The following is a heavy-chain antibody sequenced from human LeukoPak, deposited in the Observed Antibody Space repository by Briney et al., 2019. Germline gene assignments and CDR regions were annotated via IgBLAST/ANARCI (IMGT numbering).Heavy chain of an antibody. CDR3: ARQDGVVTAIPLIFFDY. V-gene: IGHV4-39*01. CDR1: GASISSSSSY. CDR2: ISYSGST. J-gene: IGHJ4*02. D-gene: IGHD2-21*02. Sequence: KPSETLSLTCTVSGASISSSSSYWGWIRHPPGKGLEWIGSISYSGSTYYNPSLESRVTISVDTSKNQFSLKLTSVTAADTAVYYCARQDGVVTAIPLIFFDYWGQGTLVTVSS.